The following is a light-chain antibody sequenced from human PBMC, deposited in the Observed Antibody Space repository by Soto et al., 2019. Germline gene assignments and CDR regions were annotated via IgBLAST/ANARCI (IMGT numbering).Light chain of an antibody. Sequence: EIVMTQSPATLSVSPGERATLSCRASQNVKSDLAWYQQKRGQAPRLIIHGASTRATGIPARFSGSGSGTEFTLTISSLQSGDVAVYFCQQYNNWPRTLGQGTKVDI. CDR1: QNVKSD. CDR2: GAS. V-gene: IGKV3-15*01. CDR3: QQYNNWPRT. J-gene: IGKJ1*01.